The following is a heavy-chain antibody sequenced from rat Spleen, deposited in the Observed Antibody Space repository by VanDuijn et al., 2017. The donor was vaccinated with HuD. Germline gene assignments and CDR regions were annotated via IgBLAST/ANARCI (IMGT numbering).Heavy chain of an antibody. CDR1: GFTFNNYD. J-gene: IGHJ2*01. D-gene: IGHD1-9*01. CDR2: ISPSGGGT. V-gene: IGHV5-25*01. Sequence: EVQLVESGGGLVQPGRSLEVSCAASGFTFNNYDMAWVRQAPTKGLEWVASISPSGGGTYYRDSVKGRFTVSRDNAKSTLSLQMDSLRSEDTATYYCARRHYGYTDYFDYWGQGVMVTVSS. CDR3: ARRHYGYTDYFDY.